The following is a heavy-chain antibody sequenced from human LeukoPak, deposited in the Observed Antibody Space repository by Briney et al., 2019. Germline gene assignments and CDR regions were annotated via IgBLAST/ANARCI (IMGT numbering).Heavy chain of an antibody. CDR1: GFTFSSFE. CDR3: ARGMRKYSSSAGHFY. V-gene: IGHV3-48*03. D-gene: IGHD6-6*01. J-gene: IGHJ4*02. CDR2: ISSSGSTK. Sequence: PGGSLRLSCAASGFTFSSFEMNWVRQAPGKGLEWLSYISSSGSTKYYADSVKGRFTISRDNAKNSLYLQMNSLRAEDTAVYYCARGMRKYSSSAGHFYWGQGTLVTVSS.